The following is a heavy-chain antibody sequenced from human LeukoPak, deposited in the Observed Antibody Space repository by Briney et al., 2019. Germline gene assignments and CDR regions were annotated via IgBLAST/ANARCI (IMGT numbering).Heavy chain of an antibody. CDR3: AGGKLLWFGELAYYFDY. CDR1: GGSFSGYY. D-gene: IGHD3-10*01. V-gene: IGHV4-34*01. J-gene: IGHJ4*02. CDR2: INHSGST. Sequence: PSETLSLTCAVYGGSFSGYYWSWIRQPPGKGLEWIGEINHSGSTNYNPSLKSRVTISVDTSKNQFSLKLRSVTAGDTAVYYCAGGKLLWFGELAYYFDYWGQGTLVTVSS.